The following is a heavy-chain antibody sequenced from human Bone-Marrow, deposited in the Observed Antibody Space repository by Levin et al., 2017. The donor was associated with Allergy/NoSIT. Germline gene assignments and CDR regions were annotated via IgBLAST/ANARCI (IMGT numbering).Heavy chain of an antibody. D-gene: IGHD6-19*01. CDR1: GVSGRSSTFY. J-gene: IGHJ4*02. CDR2: IYYRGETT. CDR3: ARVTGWDHRVES. Sequence: SETLSLTCSISGVSGRSSTFYWGWVRQPPGKGLDFLGSIYYRGETTYYKASLRSRLTIYLDTSRNQLSLKLTSLTAADTAVYYCARVTGWDHRVESWGQGTLVTVSS. V-gene: IGHV4-39*01.